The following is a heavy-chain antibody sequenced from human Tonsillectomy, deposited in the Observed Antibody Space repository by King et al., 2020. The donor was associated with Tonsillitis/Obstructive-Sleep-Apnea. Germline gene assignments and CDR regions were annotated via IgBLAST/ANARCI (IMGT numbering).Heavy chain of an antibody. CDR2: IDPSDSYV. J-gene: IGHJ6*02. Sequence: EVQLVESGAEVKKPGESLRISCKGSGYSFTSYWISWVRQMPGKGLEWMGRIDPSDSYVNYSPSFQGPFTISADKSISTAYLQWSSLKASDTAMYYCAGIVDTAMESDHYYGMDVWGQGTTITVSS. D-gene: IGHD5-18*01. CDR3: AGIVDTAMESDHYYGMDV. V-gene: IGHV5-10-1*03. CDR1: GYSFTSYW.